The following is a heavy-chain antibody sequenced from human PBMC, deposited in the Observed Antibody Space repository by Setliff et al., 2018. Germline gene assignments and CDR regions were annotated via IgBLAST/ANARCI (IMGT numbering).Heavy chain of an antibody. Sequence: GESLKISCKGSGYSFTSYWIGWVRQMPGKGLEWMGIIYPGDSDTRYSPSFQGQVTVSADKSISTAYLQWSSLKASDTAMYYCARRRYYDSSGYYYFDYWGQGTLVTVSS. CDR2: IYPGDSDT. V-gene: IGHV5-51*01. D-gene: IGHD3-22*01. CDR3: ARRRYYDSSGYYYFDY. CDR1: GYSFTSYW. J-gene: IGHJ4*02.